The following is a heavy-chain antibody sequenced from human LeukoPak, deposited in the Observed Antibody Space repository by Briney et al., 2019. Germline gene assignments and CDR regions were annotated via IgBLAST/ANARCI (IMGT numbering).Heavy chain of an antibody. CDR2: ISGSGGST. CDR1: GFTFITYD. Sequence: GGSLRLSCAASGFTFITYDMIWVRQAPGKGLEWVSAISGSGGSTYYADSVKGRFTISRDNSKNTLYLQMNSLRAEDTAVYYCAKHGDYPTSHYFDYWGQGTLVTVSS. D-gene: IGHD4-17*01. CDR3: AKHGDYPTSHYFDY. V-gene: IGHV3-23*01. J-gene: IGHJ4*02.